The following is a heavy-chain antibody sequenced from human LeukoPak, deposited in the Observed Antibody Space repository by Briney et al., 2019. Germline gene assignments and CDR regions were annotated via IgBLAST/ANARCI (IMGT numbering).Heavy chain of an antibody. CDR1: GYTFTSYY. Sequence: ASVKVSCKASGYTFTSYYMHWVRQAPGQSLEWMGQINGGLENTKYSQRFLGRVTITRDISANTAYMELSSLTSEDTAVYYCARAEVLLSYGHNKHCLDVWGQGTTVTVSS. V-gene: IGHV1-3*01. D-gene: IGHD3-10*01. J-gene: IGHJ6*02. CDR3: ARAEVLLSYGHNKHCLDV. CDR2: INGGLENT.